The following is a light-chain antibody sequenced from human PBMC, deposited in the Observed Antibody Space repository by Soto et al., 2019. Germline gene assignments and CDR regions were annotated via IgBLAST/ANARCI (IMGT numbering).Light chain of an antibody. J-gene: IGKJ4*01. V-gene: IGKV3-20*01. CDR2: GAS. CDR1: QSVSSSY. CDR3: QQYGSSPGLT. Sequence: EIVLTQSPVTRSLSPGERATLSCRASQSVSSSYLAWYQQKPGQAPRLLIYGASSRATGIPDRFSGSGSGTDFTLTISRLEPEDFAVYYCQQYGSSPGLTFGGGTKVDIK.